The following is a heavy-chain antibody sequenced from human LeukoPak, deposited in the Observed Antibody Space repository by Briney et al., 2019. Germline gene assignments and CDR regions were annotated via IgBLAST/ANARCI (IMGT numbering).Heavy chain of an antibody. Sequence: GGSLRPSCAASGFTFSSYSMNWVRQAPGKGLEWVSSISSSSSYIYYADSVKGRFTISRDNAKNSLYLQMNSLRAEDTAVYYCAREVDHGLRFLEWSKAFDYWGQGTLVTVSS. CDR3: AREVDHGLRFLEWSKAFDY. V-gene: IGHV3-21*04. D-gene: IGHD3-3*01. CDR1: GFTFSSYS. J-gene: IGHJ4*02. CDR2: ISSSSSYI.